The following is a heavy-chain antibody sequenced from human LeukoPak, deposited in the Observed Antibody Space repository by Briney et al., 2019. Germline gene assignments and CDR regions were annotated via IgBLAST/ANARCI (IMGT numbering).Heavy chain of an antibody. J-gene: IGHJ4*02. V-gene: IGHV1-69*13. CDR2: IITIFGTA. Sequence: AASVKVSCKASGGTFSSYAISWVRQAPGQGLERMGGIITIFGTANNAQKFQGRVTITADESTSTAYMELSSLRSEEKAVYYCASLTGPQPGYWGQGTLVTVSS. D-gene: IGHD2-2*01. CDR3: ASLTGPQPGY. CDR1: GGTFSSYA.